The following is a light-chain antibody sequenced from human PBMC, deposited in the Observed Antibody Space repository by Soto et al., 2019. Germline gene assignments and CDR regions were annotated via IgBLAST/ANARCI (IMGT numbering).Light chain of an antibody. Sequence: SVLTQPPSSSGSPGQSVTISCTGTSNDVGGYNYVSWYQQHPGKAPELMIYEVNKRPSGVPDRFSGSKSGNTASLTVSGLQAEDEADYYCSSFAVSNSFVFGTGTKVTVL. CDR1: SNDVGGYNY. V-gene: IGLV2-8*01. CDR3: SSFAVSNSFV. CDR2: EVN. J-gene: IGLJ1*01.